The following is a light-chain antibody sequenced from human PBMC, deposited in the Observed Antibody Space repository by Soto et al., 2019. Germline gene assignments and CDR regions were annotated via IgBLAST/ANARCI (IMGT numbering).Light chain of an antibody. CDR3: QQSYSTPT. J-gene: IGKJ1*01. V-gene: IGKV3-15*01. CDR2: RAS. Sequence: EMGMSQSPATLSVPPCDRATLSCRASQLIADNLAWYQQKPGQAPRLLIYRASARATGVPDRFSGSGSGTDFTLTISRLEPEDFATYYCQQSYSTPTFGQGTKVDIK. CDR1: QLIADN.